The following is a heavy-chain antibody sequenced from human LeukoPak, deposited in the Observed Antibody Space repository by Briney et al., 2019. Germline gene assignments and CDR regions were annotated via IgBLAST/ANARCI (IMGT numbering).Heavy chain of an antibody. CDR2: IKQGGSEI. D-gene: IGHD5-12*01. CDR3: ARDRGHSGYDLYDY. V-gene: IGHV3-7*01. CDR1: GFPLSNYW. Sequence: GGSLSLSCAASGFPLSNYWMGWVRQPTGKGLEWGAYIKQGGSEIYHVASVKGRFTISRDTAKDSLYLQMNSLRAEDTAVYYCARDRGHSGYDLYDYWGQGTLVTVSS. J-gene: IGHJ4*02.